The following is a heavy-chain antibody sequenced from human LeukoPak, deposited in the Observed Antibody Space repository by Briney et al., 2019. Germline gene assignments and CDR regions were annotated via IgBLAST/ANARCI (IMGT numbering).Heavy chain of an antibody. CDR3: ARDGGSAIPFDY. V-gene: IGHV3-7*01. CDR1: GFTFSTYW. J-gene: IGHJ4*02. CDR2: IRQDGSDK. Sequence: GGSLRLSCAASGFTFSTYWMSWVRQAPGKGLEWVANIRQDGSDKYYVDSVKGRFTISRDNAKNSLYLQMNSLTVEDTAVYYCARDGGSAIPFDYWGQGTLVTVSS.